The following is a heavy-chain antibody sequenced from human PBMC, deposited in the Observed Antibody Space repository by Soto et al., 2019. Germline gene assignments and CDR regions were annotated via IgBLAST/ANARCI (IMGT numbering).Heavy chain of an antibody. D-gene: IGHD1-7*01. CDR1: GGTFSTYT. CDR3: ASENTGTTSGNY. Sequence: QVQLVQSGAEVKKPGSSVKVSFKASGGTFSTYTISWVRHAPGQGLEWMGRIITILGSAKYAQKFQGRMTITADKSTSPTDIELSSLRSEDTAVYYCASENTGTTSGNYWGQGTLVTVSS. V-gene: IGHV1-69*08. J-gene: IGHJ4*02. CDR2: IITILGSA.